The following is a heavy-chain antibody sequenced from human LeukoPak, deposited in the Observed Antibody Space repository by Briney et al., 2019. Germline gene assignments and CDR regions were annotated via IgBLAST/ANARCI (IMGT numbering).Heavy chain of an antibody. CDR1: GGSFGGYY. D-gene: IGHD1-26*01. CDR3: ARRRRGIVGATPVDY. J-gene: IGHJ4*02. CDR2: INHSGST. Sequence: SETLSLTCAVYGGSFGGYYWSWIRQPPGKGLEWIGEINHSGSTNYNPSLKSRVTISVDTSKNQFSLKLSSVTAADTAVYYCARRRRGIVGATPVDYWGQGTLVTVSS. V-gene: IGHV4-34*01.